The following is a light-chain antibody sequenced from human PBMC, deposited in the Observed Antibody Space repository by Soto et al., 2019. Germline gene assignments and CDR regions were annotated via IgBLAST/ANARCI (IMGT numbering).Light chain of an antibody. CDR3: QQSYTNPYP. V-gene: IGKV1-39*01. J-gene: IGKJ2*01. CDR1: QSIRSY. Sequence: DIQMTQSPSSLSASVGDRVTITCRASQSIRSYLNWYHQKPGKTPQLLIYGASNLQSGAPSRFTGSGSGTQCTLTISSLQPEDFATYYCQQSYTNPYPFGQGTKLEIK. CDR2: GAS.